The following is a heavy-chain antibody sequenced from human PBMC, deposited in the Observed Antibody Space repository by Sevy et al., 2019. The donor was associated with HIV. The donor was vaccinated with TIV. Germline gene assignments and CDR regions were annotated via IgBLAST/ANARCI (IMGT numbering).Heavy chain of an antibody. Sequence: SETLSLTCTVSGGSISSYYWSWIRQPPGKGLGWIGYIYYSGSTNYNPSLKSRVTISVDTSKNQFSLKLSSVTAADTAVYYCARGGKRSIVVVPAANNWFDPWGQGTLVTVSS. CDR1: GGSISSYY. CDR2: IYYSGST. D-gene: IGHD2-2*01. CDR3: ARGGKRSIVVVPAANNWFDP. V-gene: IGHV4-59*01. J-gene: IGHJ5*02.